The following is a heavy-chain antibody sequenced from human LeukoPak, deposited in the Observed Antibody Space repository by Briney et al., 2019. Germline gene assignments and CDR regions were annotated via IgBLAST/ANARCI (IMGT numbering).Heavy chain of an antibody. Sequence: PSETLSLTCAVYGGSFSGYYWSWIRQPPGKGLEWIGEINHSGSTNYNPSLKSRVTISVDTSKNQFSLKLSSVTAADTAVYYCARVSYYYDSSGYYEGVYYYYGMDVWGQGTTVTVSS. CDR3: ARVSYYYDSSGYYEGVYYYYGMDV. CDR2: INHSGST. D-gene: IGHD3-22*01. J-gene: IGHJ6*02. CDR1: GGSFSGYY. V-gene: IGHV4-34*01.